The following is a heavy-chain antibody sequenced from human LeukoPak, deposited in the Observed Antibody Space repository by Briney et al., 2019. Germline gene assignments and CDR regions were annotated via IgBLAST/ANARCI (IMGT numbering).Heavy chain of an antibody. Sequence: GGSLRLSCTASDLTVSSNYLSWVRQAPGKGLEWVSVIYSGGSTYYADSVKGRFTISRDNSKNTLYLQMNSLRTEDTAVYYCARYLGGSLDYWGQGTLVTVSS. D-gene: IGHD1-26*01. CDR1: DLTVSSNY. CDR2: IYSGGST. V-gene: IGHV3-53*01. CDR3: ARYLGGSLDY. J-gene: IGHJ4*02.